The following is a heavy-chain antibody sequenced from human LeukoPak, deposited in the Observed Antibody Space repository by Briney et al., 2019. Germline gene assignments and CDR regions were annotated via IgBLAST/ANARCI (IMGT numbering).Heavy chain of an antibody. CDR2: ISWNSGSI. V-gene: IGHV3-9*01. D-gene: IGHD3-22*01. CDR3: ARDSGLYYGD. Sequence: PGGSLRLSCAASGFTFDDYAMHWVRLAPGKGLEWVSGISWNSGSIGYADSVKGRFTISRDNAKNSLYLQMNSLRAEDTAVYYCARDSGLYYGDWGQGTLVSVSS. J-gene: IGHJ4*02. CDR1: GFTFDDYA.